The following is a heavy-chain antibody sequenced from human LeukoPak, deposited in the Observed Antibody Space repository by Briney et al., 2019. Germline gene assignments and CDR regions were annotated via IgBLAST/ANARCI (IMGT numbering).Heavy chain of an antibody. CDR2: IRYDGSNK. CDR3: ARGLAVPRTRHFDY. D-gene: IGHD6-19*01. J-gene: IGHJ4*02. Sequence: GGSLRLSCAASGFTFSSYGIHWVRQAPGKGLEWVAFIRYDGSNKYYADSVKGRFTISRDNAKNSLYLQMNSLRAEDTAVYYCARGLAVPRTRHFDYWGQGTLVTVSS. CDR1: GFTFSSYG. V-gene: IGHV3-30*02.